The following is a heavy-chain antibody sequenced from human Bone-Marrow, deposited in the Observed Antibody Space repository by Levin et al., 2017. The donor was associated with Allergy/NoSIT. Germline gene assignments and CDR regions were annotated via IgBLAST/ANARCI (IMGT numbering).Heavy chain of an antibody. V-gene: IGHV7-4-1*02. CDR2: INTNTGNP. CDR1: GYTFTGYA. J-gene: IGHJ5*02. CDR3: ARDSPPVGDVWSGYRYGWFDP. Sequence: ASVKVSCKASGYTFTGYAMNWVRQAPGQGLEWMGWINTNTGNPTYAQGFTGRFVFSLDTSVSTAYLQISSLKAEDTAVYYCARDSPPVGDVWSGYRYGWFDPWGQGSLVTVSS. D-gene: IGHD3-3*01.